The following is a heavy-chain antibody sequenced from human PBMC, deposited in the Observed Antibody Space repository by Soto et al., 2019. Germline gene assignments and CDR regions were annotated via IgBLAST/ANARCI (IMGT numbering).Heavy chain of an antibody. J-gene: IGHJ5*02. CDR2: MNPNSGNT. V-gene: IGHV1-8*01. CDR1: GYTFTSYD. D-gene: IGHD6-13*01. Sequence: QVQLVQSGDEVKKPGASVKVSCKASGYTFTSYDINWVRQATGQGLEWMGWMNPNSGNTGYAQKFQGRVTMTRNTSLSTAYTALSSLRSEDTAVYYCARKRSAAGTGWFDPWGQGTLVTVSS. CDR3: ARKRSAAGTGWFDP.